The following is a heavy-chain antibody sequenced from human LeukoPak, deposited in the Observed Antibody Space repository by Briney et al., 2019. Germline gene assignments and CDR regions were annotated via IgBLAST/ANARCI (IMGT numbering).Heavy chain of an antibody. CDR3: AKDFLKQQLETPPDY. Sequence: GGSLRLSCAASGFTFSSYSMNWVRQAPGKGLEWVSSISSSSSYIYYADSVKGRFTISRDNAKNSLYLQMNSLRAEDTAVYYCAKDFLKQQLETPPDYWGQGTLVTVSS. D-gene: IGHD6-13*01. J-gene: IGHJ4*02. V-gene: IGHV3-21*01. CDR1: GFTFSSYS. CDR2: ISSSSSYI.